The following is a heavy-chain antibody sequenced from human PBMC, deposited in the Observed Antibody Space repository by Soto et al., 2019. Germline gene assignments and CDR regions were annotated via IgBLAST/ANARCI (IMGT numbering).Heavy chain of an antibody. V-gene: IGHV3-30-3*01. D-gene: IGHD6-6*01. J-gene: IGHJ6*01. CDR2: ISYDGSNK. Sequence: QVQLVESGGGVVQPGRSLRLSCAASGFTFSSYAMHWVRQAPGKGLEWVAVISYDGSNKYYADSVKGRFTISRDNSKNTLYLQMNSLRAEDTAVYYCARDIGLGGYSSSFYGMDVW. CDR1: GFTFSSYA. CDR3: ARDIGLGGYSSSFYGMDV.